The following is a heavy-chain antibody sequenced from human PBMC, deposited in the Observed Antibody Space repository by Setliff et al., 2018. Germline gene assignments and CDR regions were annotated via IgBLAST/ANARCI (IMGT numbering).Heavy chain of an antibody. D-gene: IGHD1-26*01. CDR1: GYTFTSYD. CDR2: MNPNSGNT. CDR3: ATNLNSGSLTPDAFDI. Sequence: ASVKVSCKASGYTFTSYDINWVRQATGQGLEWMGWMNPNSGNTGYAQRFQGRVTMTTDTSTSTAYMELRSLRSEDTAVYYCATNLNSGSLTPDAFDIWGQGTMVTVSS. J-gene: IGHJ3*02. V-gene: IGHV1-8*02.